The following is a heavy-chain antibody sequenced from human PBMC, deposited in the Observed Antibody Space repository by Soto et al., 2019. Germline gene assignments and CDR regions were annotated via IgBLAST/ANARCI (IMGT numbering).Heavy chain of an antibody. V-gene: IGHV3-48*02. CDR3: ARDKKRDYYDSSGYIDY. CDR1: GLTFSSYS. Sequence: GGSLRLACAASGLTFSSYSMNWVRQATGKGLEWVSYISSSSSTIYYADSVKGRFTISRDNAKNSLYLQMNSLRDEDTAVYYCARDKKRDYYDSSGYIDYWGQGTLVTVSS. CDR2: ISSSSSTI. J-gene: IGHJ4*02. D-gene: IGHD3-22*01.